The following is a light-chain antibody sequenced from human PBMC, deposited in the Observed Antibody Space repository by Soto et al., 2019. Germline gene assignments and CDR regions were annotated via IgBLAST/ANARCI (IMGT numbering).Light chain of an antibody. CDR1: QSVLYSSNNKNY. V-gene: IGKV4-1*01. CDR3: QQYYNTPHGPYT. J-gene: IGKJ2*01. CDR2: WAS. Sequence: DIVMTQSPDSLAVSLGERATINCKSSQSVLYSSNNKNYVAWYQQKPGQPPKLLIYWASTRESGVPDRFSGSGSGTDFTLTIHNLQAEDVAVYYCQQYYNTPHGPYTFGQGTKLEIK.